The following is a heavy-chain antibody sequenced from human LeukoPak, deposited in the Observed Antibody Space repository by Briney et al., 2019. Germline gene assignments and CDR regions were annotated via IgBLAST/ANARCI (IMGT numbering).Heavy chain of an antibody. CDR2: INWNSGSL. V-gene: IGHV3-9*01. CDR1: GFTFDDYA. J-gene: IGHJ6*02. Sequence: PGRSLRLSCAASGFTFDDYAMHWVRQAPGKGLQWVSSINWNSGSLDYADSVKGRFTVSRDNAKNTLYLQMNSLRVDDTALYYCAKGHSSGYYWGGMDVWGQGTMVTVSS. D-gene: IGHD3-22*01. CDR3: AKGHSSGYYWGGMDV.